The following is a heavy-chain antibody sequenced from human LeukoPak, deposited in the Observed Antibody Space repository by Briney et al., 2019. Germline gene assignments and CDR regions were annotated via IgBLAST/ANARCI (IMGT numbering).Heavy chain of an antibody. CDR3: AREYASGSYRGYFDY. D-gene: IGHD3-10*01. V-gene: IGHV3-30*04. CDR2: ISPDGTNK. CDR1: GFIFSNYP. J-gene: IGHJ4*02. Sequence: GRSLRLSCAASGFIFSNYPMHCVRQALGMGLEWVAVISPDGTNKYYADSVKGRFTVSRDNSKNTLYVQMNSLRAEDTAVYYCAREYASGSYRGYFDYWGQGTLVTVSS.